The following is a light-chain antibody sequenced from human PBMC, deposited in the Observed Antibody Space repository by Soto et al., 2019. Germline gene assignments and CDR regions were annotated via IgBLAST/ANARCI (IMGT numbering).Light chain of an antibody. CDR2: GAS. CDR1: QSVSSSY. Sequence: EIVLTQSPGTLSLSPGERATLSCRASQSVSSSYLAWYQQNPGQAPRLLIYGASSRATGIPDRFSGSGSGTDFTLTISKLEPEDFAVYYCQKYGSSPPTFGQGTKVEIK. J-gene: IGKJ1*01. CDR3: QKYGSSPPT. V-gene: IGKV3-20*01.